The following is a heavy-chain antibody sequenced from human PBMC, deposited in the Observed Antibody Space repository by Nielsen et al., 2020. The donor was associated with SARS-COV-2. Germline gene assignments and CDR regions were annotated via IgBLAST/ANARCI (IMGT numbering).Heavy chain of an antibody. CDR3: ARAQLWFGEPAPFDP. D-gene: IGHD3-10*01. CDR2: IYPGDSDT. CDR1: GYSFTSYW. Sequence: GESLKISCKGSGYSFTSYWIGWVRQMPGKGLEWMGIIYPGDSDTRYSPSFQGQVTISADKSISTAYLQWSSLKASDTAMYYCARAQLWFGEPAPFDPWGQGTLVTVSS. V-gene: IGHV5-51*01. J-gene: IGHJ5*02.